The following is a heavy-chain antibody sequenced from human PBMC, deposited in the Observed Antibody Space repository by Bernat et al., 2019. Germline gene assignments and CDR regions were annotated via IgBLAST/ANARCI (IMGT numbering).Heavy chain of an antibody. CDR1: GFTFSSYG. CDR3: ARLGSRWSFDY. Sequence: QVQLVESGGGVVQPERYLRLSCAASGFTFSSYGMLWVRQAPGKGLEWVAIIWYDGSNKYYVDSVKGRFTISRDSSKNTVYLQMNSLRAEDTAVYYCARLGSRWSFDYWGQGTLVTVSS. D-gene: IGHD6-13*01. J-gene: IGHJ4*02. CDR2: IWYDGSNK. V-gene: IGHV3-33*01.